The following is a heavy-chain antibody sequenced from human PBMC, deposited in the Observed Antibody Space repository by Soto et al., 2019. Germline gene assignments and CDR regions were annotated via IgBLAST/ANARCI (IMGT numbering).Heavy chain of an antibody. J-gene: IGHJ4*02. CDR2: TFYRSKWYN. D-gene: IGHD2-15*01. CDR1: GDSVSSNSSA. Sequence: PSQTLSLTFAISGDSVSSNSSAWNWIRQSPSRVLEWLGRTFYRSKWYNDYAASVKSRIIINPDTSKNQFSLQLNSVTPEDTGVYYCARGSGNPGYFDYWGQGTMVTV. V-gene: IGHV6-1*01. CDR3: ARGSGNPGYFDY.